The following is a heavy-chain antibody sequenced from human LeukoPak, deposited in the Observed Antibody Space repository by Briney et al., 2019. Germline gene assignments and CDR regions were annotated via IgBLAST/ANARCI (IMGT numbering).Heavy chain of an antibody. Sequence: SGTLPLTCGVSGGSISSTNWYSWVRQPPGQGLEWIGEISLSGLTNYNPSLKSRVTMSLDKSKNLLSLTLTSVTAADTALYYCSRESGAFSPFGYWGQGTLVTVSS. V-gene: IGHV4-4*02. D-gene: IGHD1-26*01. CDR2: ISLSGLT. CDR1: GGSISSTNW. CDR3: SRESGAFSPFGY. J-gene: IGHJ4*02.